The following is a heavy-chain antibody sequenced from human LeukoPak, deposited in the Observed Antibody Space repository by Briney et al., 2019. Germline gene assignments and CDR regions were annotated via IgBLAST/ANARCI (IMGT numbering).Heavy chain of an antibody. CDR1: GGSFSGYY. CDR3: ARGAYSSYYHRSRWLDP. V-gene: IGHV4-34*01. J-gene: IGHJ5*02. CDR2: INHSVST. D-gene: IGHD3-22*01. Sequence: PSETLSLTCAVYGGSFSGYYWSWIRQPPGKGLEWIGEINHSVSTNYNPSLKSRVTISVDTSKTPLSLKLSSVTAADTAVYYCARGAYSSYYHRSRWLDPWGQGTLVTVSS.